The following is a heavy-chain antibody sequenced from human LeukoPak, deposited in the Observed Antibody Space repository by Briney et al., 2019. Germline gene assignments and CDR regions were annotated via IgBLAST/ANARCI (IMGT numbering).Heavy chain of an antibody. J-gene: IGHJ5*02. D-gene: IGHD6-13*01. CDR1: GGSINGYY. Sequence: SETLSLTCTVSGGSINGYYWSWIRQPAGKGLEWIGRIYNSESINYNPSLKSRVTMSIDTSKSQFSLKLNSVTAADTAVYYCARDRSSSYTRDWFDPWGEGALVTVSS. CDR2: IYNSESI. CDR3: ARDRSSSYTRDWFDP. V-gene: IGHV4-4*07.